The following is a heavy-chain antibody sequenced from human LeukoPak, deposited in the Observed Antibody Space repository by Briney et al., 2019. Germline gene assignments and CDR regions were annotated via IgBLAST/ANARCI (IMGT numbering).Heavy chain of an antibody. D-gene: IGHD6-13*01. CDR2: IYYSGST. V-gene: IGHV4-59*01. J-gene: IGHJ2*01. CDR3: ARVYYSNSYDYWYFDL. CDR1: GGSINSYY. Sequence: SETLSLTCSVSGGSINSYYWSWIRQPPGKELEWIGYIYYSGSTNYNHSLKSRVTISVDTSKNQFSLKLSSVTAADTAVYYCARVYYSNSYDYWYFDLWGRGTLVTVSS.